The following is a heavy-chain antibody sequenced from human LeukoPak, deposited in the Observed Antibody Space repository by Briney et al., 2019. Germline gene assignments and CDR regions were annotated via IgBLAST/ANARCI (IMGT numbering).Heavy chain of an antibody. CDR1: GYSFTSNY. Sequence: ASVKLSCKASGYSFTSNYIHWVRQAPGQGLEWMGMIYPRDGSTSYAQKFQGRVTVTRDTSTSTVHMELSGLRSEDTAVYYCARDQEAFDYWGQGTLVTVSS. V-gene: IGHV1-46*01. CDR2: IYPRDGST. J-gene: IGHJ4*02. CDR3: ARDQEAFDY.